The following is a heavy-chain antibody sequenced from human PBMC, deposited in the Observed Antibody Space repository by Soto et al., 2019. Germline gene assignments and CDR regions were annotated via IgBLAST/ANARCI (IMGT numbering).Heavy chain of an antibody. CDR1: GGSVSSGNYY. V-gene: IGHV4-61*01. CDR2: IYYSGST. D-gene: IGHD3-9*01. CDR3: ASYDVLAAYYY. J-gene: IGHJ4*02. Sequence: XGTLSLTCTVSGGSVSSGNYYWSWIRQPPGKGLEWIGYIYYSGSTNYNPSLKSRVTISVDTSKNQFSLRLSSVTAADTAVFYCASYDVLAAYYYWGQGTLVTVSS.